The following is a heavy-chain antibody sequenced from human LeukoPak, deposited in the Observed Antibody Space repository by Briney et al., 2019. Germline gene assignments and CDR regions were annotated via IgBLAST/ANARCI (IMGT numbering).Heavy chain of an antibody. CDR1: GFTFSSYA. CDR2: ISSSSSYI. CDR3: ARGSGYENDY. V-gene: IGHV3-21*01. Sequence: PGGSLRLSCAASGFTFSSYAMSWVRQAPGKGLEWVSSISSSSSYIYYADSVKGRFTISRDNAKNSLYLQMNSLRAEDTAVYYCARGSGYENDYWGQGTLVTVSS. J-gene: IGHJ4*02. D-gene: IGHD5-12*01.